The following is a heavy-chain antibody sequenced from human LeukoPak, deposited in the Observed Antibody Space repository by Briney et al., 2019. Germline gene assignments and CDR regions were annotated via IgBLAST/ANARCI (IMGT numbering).Heavy chain of an antibody. CDR1: GFTFSTYS. Sequence: GGSLRLSCAASGFTFSTYSMNWVRLTPGKGLEWVSSIGAGGISTYYADSVKGRFVISRDNSKNTLYLQMSSLRDDDTAVYYCAKYIVVDATRTFDYWGQGTLVTVSS. V-gene: IGHV3-23*01. D-gene: IGHD2-2*01. J-gene: IGHJ4*02. CDR3: AKYIVVDATRTFDY. CDR2: IGAGGIST.